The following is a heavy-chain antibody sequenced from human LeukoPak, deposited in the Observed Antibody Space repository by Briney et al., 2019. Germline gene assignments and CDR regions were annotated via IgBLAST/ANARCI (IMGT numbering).Heavy chain of an antibody. Sequence: GGFLRLSCAASGFTFSGHWMSWVRQAPGKGLEWVANINQGGSDKYYVDSVKGRFTISRDNANNLLCLQMNSLRGEDTAVYYCTRDRSRAEDDWGQGTLVTVSS. CDR3: TRDRSRAEDD. D-gene: IGHD1-14*01. V-gene: IGHV3-7*01. CDR2: INQGGSDK. CDR1: GFTFSGHW. J-gene: IGHJ4*02.